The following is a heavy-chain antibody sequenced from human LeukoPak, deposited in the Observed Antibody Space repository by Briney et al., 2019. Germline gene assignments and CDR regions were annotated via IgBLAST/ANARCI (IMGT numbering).Heavy chain of an antibody. CDR2: FHPEDGET. CDR1: GYTFTDLS. D-gene: IGHD5-12*01. J-gene: IGHJ6*03. Sequence: ASVKVSCTASGYTFTDLSMHWVRQAPGKGLEWMGGFHPEDGETFYAQTLQGRVTMTEDTSKETAYMGLSSLRSEDTAVYYCATDSPKDVAARSYYYMDVWGKGTTVTVSS. V-gene: IGHV1-24*01. CDR3: ATDSPKDVAARSYYYMDV.